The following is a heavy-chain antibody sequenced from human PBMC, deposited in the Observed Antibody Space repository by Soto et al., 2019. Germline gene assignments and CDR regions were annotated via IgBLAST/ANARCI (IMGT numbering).Heavy chain of an antibody. CDR1: GGTFSSYA. CDR3: ARGRAYSSGWYYFDY. V-gene: IGHV1-69*01. J-gene: IGHJ4*02. CDR2: IIPIFGTA. Sequence: QVQLVQSGAEVKKPGSSVKVSCKASGGTFSSYAISWVRQAPGQGLEWMGGIIPIFGTANYAQKFQGRVTITADESTSPAYMELSSLRAEDTAVYYCARGRAYSSGWYYFDYWGQGTLVTVSS. D-gene: IGHD6-19*01.